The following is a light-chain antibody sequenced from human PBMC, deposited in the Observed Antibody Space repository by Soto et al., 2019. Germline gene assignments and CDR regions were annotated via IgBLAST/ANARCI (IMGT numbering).Light chain of an antibody. CDR2: GNS. Sequence: QSVLTQPPSVSGAPGQRVTISCTGSTHNIGAGYDVHWYQQAPGTVPKRLIYGNSHRPSGVPDRFSASKSDTSASLAITGLQAEDEADYYCQSYDTTLSALVFGGGTKLTV. J-gene: IGLJ2*01. V-gene: IGLV1-40*01. CDR1: THNIGAGYD. CDR3: QSYDTTLSALV.